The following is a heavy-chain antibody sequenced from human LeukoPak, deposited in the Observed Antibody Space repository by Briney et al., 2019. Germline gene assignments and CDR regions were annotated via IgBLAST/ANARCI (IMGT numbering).Heavy chain of an antibody. CDR1: GFTFSIYA. V-gene: IGHV3-23*01. CDR2: IGGSGDST. J-gene: IGHJ4*02. D-gene: IGHD5-12*01. CDR3: AKHQRGGYDSPSHY. Sequence: GGSLRLSCSASGFTFSIYAMNWVRQAPGKGLEWVSSIGGSGDSTYYADSVKGRFTISRDTSKNTLYLQMNSLRAEGTAIYYCAKHQRGGYDSPSHYWGQGTLVTVSS.